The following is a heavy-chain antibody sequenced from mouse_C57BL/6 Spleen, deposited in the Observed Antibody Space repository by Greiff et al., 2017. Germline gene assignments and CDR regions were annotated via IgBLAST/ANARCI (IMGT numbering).Heavy chain of an antibody. V-gene: IGHV1-59*01. Sequence: QVQLQQPGAELVRPGTSVKLSCKASGYTFTSYWMHWVKQRPGQGLEWIGVIDPSDSYTNYNQKFKGKATLTVDTSSSTAYMQLRSLTSEDSAVYYCALYGFDYWGQGTTLTVSS. CDR2: IDPSDSYT. D-gene: IGHD1-1*01. CDR3: ALYGFDY. J-gene: IGHJ2*01. CDR1: GYTFTSYW.